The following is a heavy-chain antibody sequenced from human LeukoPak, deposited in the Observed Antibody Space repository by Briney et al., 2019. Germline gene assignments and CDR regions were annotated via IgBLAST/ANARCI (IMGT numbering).Heavy chain of an antibody. CDR2: TYYSVST. CDR1: GGSISTYY. CDR3: ARSDAYYYDSSGYYNRPYYFDY. J-gene: IGHJ4*02. Sequence: SESRSLTCTVYGGSISTYYWSWIRQPPGKGLEWNGYTYYSVSTNTNPSLKSRVTISVYTSKNQFSLKLTSVTAADTAMYYCARSDAYYYDSSGYYNRPYYFDYWGQGTLVTVSS. D-gene: IGHD3-22*01. V-gene: IGHV4-59*01.